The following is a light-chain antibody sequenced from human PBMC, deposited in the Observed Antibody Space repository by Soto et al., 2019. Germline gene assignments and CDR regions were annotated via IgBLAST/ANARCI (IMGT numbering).Light chain of an antibody. Sequence: DIVMTQSPLSLPVTPGEPASISCRSSQSLLHSNGYNYLDWYLQKPGQSPQLLIYLGSNRSSGVPDRFSGSGSGTDFTLKISRVEAEDVGVHYCMQALQTPTFGQGTKVDIK. CDR2: LGS. CDR3: MQALQTPT. J-gene: IGKJ1*01. CDR1: QSLLHSNGYNY. V-gene: IGKV2-28*01.